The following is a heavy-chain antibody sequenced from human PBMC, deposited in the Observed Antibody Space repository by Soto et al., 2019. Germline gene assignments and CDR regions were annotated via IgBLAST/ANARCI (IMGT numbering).Heavy chain of an antibody. CDR3: ANRGGATVGLYYFDY. V-gene: IGHV2-5*01. CDR2: IYWHDDK. CDR1: GFSLSTTGVG. D-gene: IGHD3-16*01. Sequence: SGPTLVNPTQTLTLTCTFSGFSLSTTGVGVSWIRQPPGKALEWLALIYWHDDKRYSPSLKSRLTITKDTSKNQVVLTMTNMDPVDTAKYYCANRGGATVGLYYFDYWGQGALVTVSS. J-gene: IGHJ4*02.